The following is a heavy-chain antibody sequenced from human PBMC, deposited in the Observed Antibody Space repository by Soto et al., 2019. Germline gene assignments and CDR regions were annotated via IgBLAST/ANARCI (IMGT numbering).Heavy chain of an antibody. V-gene: IGHV3-21*01. CDR3: ARGAYDYIWGSYRSPDSYDY. J-gene: IGHJ4*02. D-gene: IGHD3-16*02. CDR2: ISSSSSYI. Sequence: GGSLRLSCAASGFTFSSYSMNWVRQAPGKGLEWVSSISSSSSYIYYADSVKGRFTISRDNAKNSLYLQMNSLRAEDTAVYYCARGAYDYIWGSYRSPDSYDYWGQGTLVTVSS. CDR1: GFTFSSYS.